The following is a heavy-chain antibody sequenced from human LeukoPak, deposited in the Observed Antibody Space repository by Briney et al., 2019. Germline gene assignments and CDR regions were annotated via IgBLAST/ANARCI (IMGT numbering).Heavy chain of an antibody. D-gene: IGHD2-2*01. CDR1: GFTFSSYA. CDR2: ISYDGSNK. J-gene: IGHJ4*02. CDR3: ARDYSTSIVVVPADY. Sequence: GGSLRLSCAASGFTFSSYAMHWVRQAPGKGLEWVAVISYDGSNKYYADSVKGRFTISRDNSKNTLYLQMNSLRAEDTAVYYCARDYSTSIVVVPADYWGQGTLVTVSS. V-gene: IGHV3-30*04.